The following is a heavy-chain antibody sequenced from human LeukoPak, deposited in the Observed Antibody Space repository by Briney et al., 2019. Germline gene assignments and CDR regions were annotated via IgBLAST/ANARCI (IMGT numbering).Heavy chain of an antibody. CDR3: ARVYCSGGSCAHFDY. Sequence: SETLSLTCAVSGYSISSGYYWGWIRQPPGKGLEWIGSIYHSGSTYYNPSLKGRVTISVDTSKNQFSLKLSSVTAADTAVYYCARVYCSGGSCAHFDYWGQGTLVTVSS. V-gene: IGHV4-38-2*01. J-gene: IGHJ4*02. CDR1: GYSISSGYY. CDR2: IYHSGST. D-gene: IGHD2-15*01.